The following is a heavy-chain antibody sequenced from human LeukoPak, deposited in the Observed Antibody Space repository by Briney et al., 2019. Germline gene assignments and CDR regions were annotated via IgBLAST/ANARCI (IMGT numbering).Heavy chain of an antibody. Sequence: ASVKVSCKVSGYTLTELSMHWVRQAPGKGLEWMGGFDPEDGETIYAQKFQGRVTMTRNTSISTAYMELSSLRSEDTAVYYCARDPWIAALTSGFDPWGQGTLVTVSS. CDR3: ARDPWIAALTSGFDP. D-gene: IGHD6-13*01. J-gene: IGHJ5*02. CDR2: FDPEDGET. V-gene: IGHV1-24*01. CDR1: GYTLTELS.